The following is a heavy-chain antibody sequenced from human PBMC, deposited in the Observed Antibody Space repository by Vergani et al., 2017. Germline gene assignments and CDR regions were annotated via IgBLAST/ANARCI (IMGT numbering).Heavy chain of an antibody. CDR3: ASLGYSYGGPIDY. Sequence: EVQLVESGGGLVQPGGSLRLSCAASGFTFSRYWMSWVRQAPGQGLEWVANIKQDGSGKYYVDSVKGRFTISRDNAKNSLYLQMNSLRAEDTAVYYCASLGYSYGGPIDYWGQGTLVTVSS. V-gene: IGHV3-7*01. CDR1: GFTFSRYW. J-gene: IGHJ4*02. D-gene: IGHD5-18*01. CDR2: IKQDGSGK.